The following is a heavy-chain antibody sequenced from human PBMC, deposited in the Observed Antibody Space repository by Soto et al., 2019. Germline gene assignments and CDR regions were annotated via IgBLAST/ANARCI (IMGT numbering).Heavy chain of an antibody. Sequence: GGSLRLSCAASGFSFNIYDMHWVRQAPGEGLEWVSMISYDGAHTFYTDSVKGRFTISRDNSKNTLYLQMNDITSADTAVYYCAALEYSSSSGFDYWGQGALVTVSS. J-gene: IGHJ4*02. CDR1: GFSFNIYD. CDR3: AALEYSSSSGFDY. D-gene: IGHD6-6*01. V-gene: IGHV3-30*03. CDR2: ISYDGAHT.